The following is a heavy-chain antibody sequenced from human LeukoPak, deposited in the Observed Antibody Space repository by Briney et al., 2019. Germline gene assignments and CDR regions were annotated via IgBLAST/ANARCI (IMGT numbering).Heavy chain of an antibody. Sequence: PGGSLRLSCAASGFTFSSYSMNWVRQAPGKGLEWVSSISSSSSYIYYADSVKGRFTISRDNAKNSLYLQMNSLRAEDTAVYYCARLLLAYCGGDCCPIPWGQGTMVTVSS. CDR1: GFTFSSYS. CDR3: ARLLLAYCGGDCCPIP. CDR2: ISSSSSYI. D-gene: IGHD2-21*02. V-gene: IGHV3-21*01. J-gene: IGHJ3*01.